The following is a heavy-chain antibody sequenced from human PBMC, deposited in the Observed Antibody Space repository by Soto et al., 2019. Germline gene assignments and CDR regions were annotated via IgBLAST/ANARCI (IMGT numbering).Heavy chain of an antibody. CDR3: ARSLRIAAVAFDAFDI. CDR2: ISAYNGNT. Sequence: QVQLVQSGAEVKKPGASVKVSCKASGYTFSTYGISWVRQAPGQGLERMGWISAYNGNTNYAQNLQGRVTMTTDTSTSTASMELRGLISDDTAVYYCARSLRIAAVAFDAFDIWGQATMVTVSS. V-gene: IGHV1-18*01. CDR1: GYTFSTYG. D-gene: IGHD6-13*01. J-gene: IGHJ3*02.